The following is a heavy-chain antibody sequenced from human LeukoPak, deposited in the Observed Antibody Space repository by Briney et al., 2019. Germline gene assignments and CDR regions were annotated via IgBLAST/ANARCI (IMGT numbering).Heavy chain of an antibody. V-gene: IGHV3-30-3*01. CDR3: ARHSFPIVVVTAELDP. Sequence: PGRSLRLSCAASGFTFSSYAMHWARQAPGKGLEWVAVISYDGSNKYYADSVKGRFTISRDNSKNTLYLQMNSLRAEDTAVYYCARHSFPIVVVTAELDPWGQGTLVTVSS. J-gene: IGHJ5*02. CDR1: GFTFSSYA. CDR2: ISYDGSNK. D-gene: IGHD2-21*02.